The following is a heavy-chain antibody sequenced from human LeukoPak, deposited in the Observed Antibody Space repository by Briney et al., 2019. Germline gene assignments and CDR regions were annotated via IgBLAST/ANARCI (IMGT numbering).Heavy chain of an antibody. V-gene: IGHV3-23*01. CDR1: GFVFSTYA. Sequence: PGGSLRLSCAASGFVFSTYAMGWVRQAPGKGLEWVSAISSSGDTAYYADSVKGQFTISRDNSKNTLDLQMSSLRAEETAMYHCAKVKALDAVASYFDYWGQGTLVTVSS. J-gene: IGHJ4*02. CDR3: AKVKALDAVASYFDY. CDR2: ISSSGDTA. D-gene: IGHD2-8*01.